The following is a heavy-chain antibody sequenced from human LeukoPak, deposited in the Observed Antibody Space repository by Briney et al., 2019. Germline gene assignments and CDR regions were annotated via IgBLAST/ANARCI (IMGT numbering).Heavy chain of an antibody. J-gene: IGHJ6*03. D-gene: IGHD2-2*03. CDR1: GFTFSSYA. CDR2: ISYDGSNK. Sequence: SGGSLRLSCAASGFTFSSYAMHWVRQAPGKGLEWVAVISYDGSNKYYADSVKGRFTISRDNAKNSLYLQMNSLRAEDTAVYYCAKVDSYYMDVWGKGTTVTVSS. CDR3: AKVDSYYMDV. V-gene: IGHV3-30*04.